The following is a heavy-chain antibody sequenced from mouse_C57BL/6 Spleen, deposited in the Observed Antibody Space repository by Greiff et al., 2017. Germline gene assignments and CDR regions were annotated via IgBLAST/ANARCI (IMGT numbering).Heavy chain of an antibody. D-gene: IGHD3-2*02. V-gene: IGHV1-52*01. CDR1: GYTFTSYW. Sequence: VQLQQPGAELVRPGSSVKLSCKASGYTFTSYWMHWVKQRPIQGLEWIGNIDPSDSETHYNQKFKDKATLTVDKSSSTAYMQLSSLTSEDSAVYYCARESAGYRDFDYWGQGTTLTVSS. CDR2: IDPSDSET. J-gene: IGHJ2*01. CDR3: ARESAGYRDFDY.